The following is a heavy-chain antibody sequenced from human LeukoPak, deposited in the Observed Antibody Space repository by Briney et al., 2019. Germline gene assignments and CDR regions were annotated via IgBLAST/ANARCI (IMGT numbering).Heavy chain of an antibody. Sequence: GSLRHSCAASGFTFTNYVMNWVRQAPGKGLEWVSYISSSGSSVYYADSVKGRFTISRDNAKNSVYLQMNSLRAEDTAVYYCASQWFGDFYFDYWGQGTLVTVSS. CDR1: GFTFTNYV. CDR2: ISSSGSSV. CDR3: ASQWFGDFYFDY. V-gene: IGHV3-48*03. J-gene: IGHJ4*02. D-gene: IGHD3-10*01.